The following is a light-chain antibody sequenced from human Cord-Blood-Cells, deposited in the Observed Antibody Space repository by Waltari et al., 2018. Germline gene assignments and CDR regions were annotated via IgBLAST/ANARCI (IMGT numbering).Light chain of an antibody. CDR2: DVS. CDR3: CSYAGSYTYYV. CDR1: SSDVGGYNH. J-gene: IGLJ1*01. Sequence: QSALPQPRSVSGSPGQSVTISCPGTSSDVGGYNHVPCYQQPPGKAPKLMIYDVSKRPSGVPDRFSGSKSGNTASLTISGLQAEDEADYYCCSYAGSYTYYVFGTGTKVTVL. V-gene: IGLV2-11*01.